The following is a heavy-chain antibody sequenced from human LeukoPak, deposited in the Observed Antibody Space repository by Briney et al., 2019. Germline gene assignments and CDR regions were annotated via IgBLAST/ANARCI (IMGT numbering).Heavy chain of an antibody. CDR2: IKSKTDGGTT. CDR1: GFTFSNAW. J-gene: IGHJ4*02. D-gene: IGHD3-10*01. V-gene: IGHV3-15*01. CDR3: ASWGRWFGELRLVDY. Sequence: GGSLRLSCAASGFTFSNAWMNWVRQAPGKGLEWVGRIKSKTDGGTTDYAAPVKGRFTISRDDSKNTLYLQMNSLRAEDTAVYYCASWGRWFGELRLVDYWGQGTLVTVSS.